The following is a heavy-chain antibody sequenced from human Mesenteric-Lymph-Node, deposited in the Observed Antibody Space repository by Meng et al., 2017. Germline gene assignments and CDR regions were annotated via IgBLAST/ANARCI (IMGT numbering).Heavy chain of an antibody. V-gene: IGHV4-30-4*08. D-gene: IGHD2-21*01. CDR3: AREGRSHQVGVSVY. CDR1: GVSRSNCGYY. J-gene: IGHJ4*02. Sequence: QLQSLEWGPGRVQPSQPLSPLSTVCGVSRSNCGYYWTWIRQHPGKGLEWIGYIDYSGSTYYNPSLKSRVTISVDTSKNQFSLKLRFVTAADTAVYYCAREGRSHQVGVSVYWGQGNLVTVSS. CDR2: IDYSGST.